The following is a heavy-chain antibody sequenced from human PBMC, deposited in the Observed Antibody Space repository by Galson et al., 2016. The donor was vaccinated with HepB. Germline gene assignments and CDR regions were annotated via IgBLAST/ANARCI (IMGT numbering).Heavy chain of an antibody. CDR3: VRDPGMDGGMDV. D-gene: IGHD3-10*01. Sequence: SLRLSCAASGFNFNNYGMHWVRQAPGKGLEWVAVAWFDESDKYYEDSVKGRFSISRDKLKNTAHLYMKSLRVEDTALYYGVRDPGMDGGMDVWGQGTTVTVSS. J-gene: IGHJ6*02. CDR1: GFNFNNYG. V-gene: IGHV3-33*01. CDR2: AWFDESDK.